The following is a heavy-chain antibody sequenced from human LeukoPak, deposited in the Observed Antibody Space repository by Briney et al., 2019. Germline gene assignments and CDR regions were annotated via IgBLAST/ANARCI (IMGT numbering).Heavy chain of an antibody. CDR2: INPNSGGT. CDR3: ARGGVRTAASSHGY. V-gene: IGHV1-2*02. CDR1: GYTFSDYY. D-gene: IGHD6-13*01. J-gene: IGHJ4*01. Sequence: ASVKVSCKASGYTFSDYYLHWVRQAPGQGLEWMGWINPNSGGTNFAQKFRGRVTMTRDTSITTAYMELTRLKSDGTAVYYCARGGVRTAASSHGYWGQGTLVTVSS.